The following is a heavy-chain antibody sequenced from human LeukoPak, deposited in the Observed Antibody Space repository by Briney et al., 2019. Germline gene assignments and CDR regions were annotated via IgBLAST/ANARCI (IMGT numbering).Heavy chain of an antibody. J-gene: IGHJ4*02. D-gene: IGHD4-17*01. CDR1: GYSISSGYY. CDR2: IYYSGST. V-gene: IGHV4-38-2*02. CDR3: ARDRADGYFDY. Sequence: SETLSLTCTVSGYSISSGYYWGWIRQPPGKGLEWIGSIYYSGSTYYNPSLKSRVTISVDTSKNQFSLKLSSVTAADTAVYYCARDRADGYFDYWGQGTLVTVSS.